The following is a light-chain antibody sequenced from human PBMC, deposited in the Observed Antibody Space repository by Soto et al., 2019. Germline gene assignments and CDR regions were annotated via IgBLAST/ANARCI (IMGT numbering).Light chain of an antibody. CDR1: SSDVGSHNH. V-gene: IGLV2-14*01. CDR2: EVT. Sequence: QSVLTQPASVSGSPGQSIAISCTGTSSDVGSHNHVSWYQQYPGKAPKLIIYEVTNRPSGVSARFSGSKFGSTASLTISGLQAEDEGEYYCNSLSAAGSSYVFGPGTKVTVL. J-gene: IGLJ1*01. CDR3: NSLSAAGSSYV.